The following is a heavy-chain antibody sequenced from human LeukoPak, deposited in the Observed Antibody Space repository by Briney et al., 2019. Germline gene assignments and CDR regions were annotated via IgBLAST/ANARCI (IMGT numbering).Heavy chain of an antibody. J-gene: IGHJ4*02. V-gene: IGHV1-18*04. CDR3: ATVENGDY. D-gene: IGHD5-24*01. CDR1: GYTFTSYG. CDR2: ISAYNGNT. Sequence: GASVKVSCKASGYTFTSYGISWVRQAPGQGLEWMGWISAYNGNTNYAQKFQGRVTITADKSTSTAYMELSSLRSEDTAAYYCATVENGDYWGQGTLVTVSS.